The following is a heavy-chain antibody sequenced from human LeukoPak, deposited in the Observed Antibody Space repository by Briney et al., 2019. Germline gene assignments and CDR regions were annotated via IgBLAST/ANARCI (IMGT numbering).Heavy chain of an antibody. D-gene: IGHD6-13*01. V-gene: IGHV3-30*18. J-gene: IGHJ4*02. CDR3: AKDRPAAFKYSSSWYDY. CDR1: GFTFSSYG. Sequence: GGSLRLSCAASGFTFSSYGMHWVRQAPGKGLEWVAVISYDGSNKYYADSVKGRFTISRDNSKNTLYLQMNSLRAEDTAVYYCAKDRPAAFKYSSSWYDYWGQGTLVTVSS. CDR2: ISYDGSNK.